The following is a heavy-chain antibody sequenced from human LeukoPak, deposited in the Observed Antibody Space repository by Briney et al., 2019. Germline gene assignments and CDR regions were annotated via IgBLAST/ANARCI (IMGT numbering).Heavy chain of an antibody. CDR1: GGSIRSSYYY. V-gene: IGHV4-39*07. CDR3: ARDRGILYWAFDI. Sequence: SETLSLTCTVSGGSIRSSYYYWGWIRQPPGKGLEWIGSIYDSGSTYYNPSLKSRVTISVDTSKNQFSLKLSSVTAADTAVYYCARDRGILYWAFDIWGQGTMVTVSS. CDR2: IYDSGST. J-gene: IGHJ3*02. D-gene: IGHD2-8*02.